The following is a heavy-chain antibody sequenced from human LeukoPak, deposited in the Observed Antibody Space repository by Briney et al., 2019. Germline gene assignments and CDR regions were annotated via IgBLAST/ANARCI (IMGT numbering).Heavy chain of an antibody. CDR3: ARETPRRGETRDGYR. V-gene: IGHV3-7*01. CDR1: GFTFSSYW. D-gene: IGHD5-24*01. Sequence: GGSLRLSCAASGFTFSSYWMSWVRRAPGKGLEWVANIKQDGSEKYYVDSVKGRFTISRDNAKNSLYLQMNSPRAEDTAAYYCARETPRRGETRDGYRWGQGTLVTVSS. J-gene: IGHJ4*02. CDR2: IKQDGSEK.